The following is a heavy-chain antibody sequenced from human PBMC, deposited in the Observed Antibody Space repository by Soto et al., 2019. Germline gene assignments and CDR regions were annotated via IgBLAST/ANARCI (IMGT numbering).Heavy chain of an antibody. Sequence: QVQLVQSGAEVKKPGSSVKVSCKASGGTFSSYTISWVRQAPGQGLEWMGRIIPILGIANYAQKFQGRVTITADKSTSTAYMELSSLRSEDTAVYYCARDSSRSGSWDYYMDVWGKGTTVIVSS. CDR3: ARDSSRSGSWDYYMDV. CDR1: GGTFSSYT. CDR2: IIPILGIA. D-gene: IGHD3-10*01. J-gene: IGHJ6*03. V-gene: IGHV1-69*08.